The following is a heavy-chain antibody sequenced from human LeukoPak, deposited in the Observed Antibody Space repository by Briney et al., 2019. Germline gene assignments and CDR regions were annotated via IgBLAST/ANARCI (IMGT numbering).Heavy chain of an antibody. D-gene: IGHD1-26*01. J-gene: IGHJ4*02. Sequence: ASVKVSCKASGYTFTSYDINWVRQATGQGLEWMGWMNPKSGNTGSAQRFQGRVTMTRDTSISTAYMELSSLRSEDTAVYYCARVWGAIDYWGQGTLVTVSS. CDR2: MNPKSGNT. V-gene: IGHV1-8*01. CDR3: ARVWGAIDY. CDR1: GYTFTSYD.